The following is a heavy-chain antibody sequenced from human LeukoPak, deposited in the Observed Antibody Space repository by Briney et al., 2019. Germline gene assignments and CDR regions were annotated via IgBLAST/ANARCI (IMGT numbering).Heavy chain of an antibody. CDR3: ARDQGVVVHGKYHYYGMDV. V-gene: IGHV3-30*03. CDR2: ISYDGSSK. J-gene: IGHJ6*02. D-gene: IGHD3-22*01. Sequence: GRSLRLSCAASGFTFSSYGIHWVRQAPGKGLEWVAAISYDGSSKYYADSVKGRFTISRDNSKNTLYLQMNSLRAEDTAVYYCARDQGVVVHGKYHYYGMDVWGQGTTVIVSS. CDR1: GFTFSSYG.